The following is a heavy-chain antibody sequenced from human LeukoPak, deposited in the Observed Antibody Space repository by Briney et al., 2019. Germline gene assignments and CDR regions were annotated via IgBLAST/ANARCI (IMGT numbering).Heavy chain of an antibody. CDR1: GFTFGDYG. V-gene: IGHV3-20*01. CDR3: ARGGYSYGLDY. D-gene: IGHD5-18*01. J-gene: IGHJ4*02. CDR2: INWNGGST. Sequence: GGSLRLSCVASGFTFGDYGVSWVRQAPGKGLEWVSGINWNGGSTGYADSVEGRFTVSRDNAKNFLYLQMNNLRAEDTALYHCARGGYSYGLDYWGQGTLVTLSS.